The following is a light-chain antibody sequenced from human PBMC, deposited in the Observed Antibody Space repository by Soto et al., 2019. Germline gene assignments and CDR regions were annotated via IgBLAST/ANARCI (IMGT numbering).Light chain of an antibody. J-gene: IGKJ4*01. CDR1: QGISSY. V-gene: IGKV1-9*01. CDR2: TAS. CDR3: QQLYSYPRT. Sequence: DIQLTQSPSFLSASVGDRVTITCRASQGISSYLAWYQQKPGKAPKLLIYTASTLQSGVPSRFSGRGSGTEFTLTISSLQPADFATYYCQQLYSYPRTFGGGTKVXIK.